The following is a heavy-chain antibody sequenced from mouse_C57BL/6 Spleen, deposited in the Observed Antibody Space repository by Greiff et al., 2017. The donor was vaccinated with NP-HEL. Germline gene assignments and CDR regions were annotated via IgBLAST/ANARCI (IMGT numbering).Heavy chain of an antibody. CDR1: GYTFTSYW. D-gene: IGHD2-3*01. Sequence: QVQLQQPGAELVMPGASVKLSCKASGYTFTSYWMHWVKQRPGQGLEWIGEIDPSDSYTNYNQKFKGKSTLTVDKSSSTAYMQLSSLTSEDAAVYYCARNDGYCDYWGQGTTLTVSS. V-gene: IGHV1-69*01. CDR3: ARNDGYCDY. CDR2: IDPSDSYT. J-gene: IGHJ2*01.